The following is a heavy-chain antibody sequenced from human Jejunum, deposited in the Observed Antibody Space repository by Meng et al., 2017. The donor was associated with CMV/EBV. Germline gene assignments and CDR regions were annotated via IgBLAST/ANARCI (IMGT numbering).Heavy chain of an antibody. CDR2: ISHSGRT. J-gene: IGHJ5*02. CDR1: GASIRSGDYF. Sequence: GASIRSGDYFWNWIRQSPGKGLEWIGYISHSGRTYYNPSLQSRVTMSVDTSKNHFSLRLSSVTAADTAVYFCARQDSSGYYFKWFDPWGQGTLVTVSS. CDR3: ARQDSSGYYFKWFDP. D-gene: IGHD3-22*01. V-gene: IGHV4-30-4*01.